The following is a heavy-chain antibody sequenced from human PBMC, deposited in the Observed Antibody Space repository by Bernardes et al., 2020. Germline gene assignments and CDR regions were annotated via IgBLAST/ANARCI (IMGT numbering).Heavy chain of an antibody. CDR2: ITKDGKSN. CDR1: GMTVSGDY. D-gene: IGHD4-4*01. J-gene: IGHJ4*02. Sequence: WGSLSLSCVVSGMTVSGDYMNWFRQAPGKGLEWISYITKDGKSNNYSDSVKGRSTISSDSAENSVYLLMESLRADDPAVYYCVRDEGHSRFQFWDQGTLVTVSS. CDR3: VRDEGHSRFQF. V-gene: IGHV3-11*01.